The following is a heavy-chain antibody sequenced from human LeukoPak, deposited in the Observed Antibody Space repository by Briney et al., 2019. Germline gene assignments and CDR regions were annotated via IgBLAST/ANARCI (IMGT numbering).Heavy chain of an antibody. CDR2: ISYDGSNK. Sequence: PGRSLRLSCAASGFTFSSYGMHWVRQAPGKGLEWVAVISYDGSNKYYADSAKGRFTISRDNSNNTLYLQMNSLRAEDTAVYYCAKGRLRGVVITELDYWGQGTLVTVSS. CDR1: GFTFSSYG. J-gene: IGHJ4*02. CDR3: AKGRLRGVVITELDY. D-gene: IGHD3-22*01. V-gene: IGHV3-30*18.